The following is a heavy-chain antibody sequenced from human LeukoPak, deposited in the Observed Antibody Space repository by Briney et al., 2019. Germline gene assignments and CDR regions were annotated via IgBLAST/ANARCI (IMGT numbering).Heavy chain of an antibody. D-gene: IGHD3-3*01. CDR2: INPNSGGT. Sequence: ASVKVSCKASGYTFTGYYMHWVRQAPGQGLEWMGWINPNSGGTNYAQKFQGRVTMTRDTSISTAYMELSRLRSDDTAVYYCARDPQILRFLEWLTNWFDPWGQGTLVTVSS. V-gene: IGHV1-2*02. CDR3: ARDPQILRFLEWLTNWFDP. J-gene: IGHJ5*02. CDR1: GYTFTGYY.